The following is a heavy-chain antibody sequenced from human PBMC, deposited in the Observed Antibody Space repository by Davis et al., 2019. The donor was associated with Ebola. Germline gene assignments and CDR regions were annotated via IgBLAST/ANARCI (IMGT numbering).Heavy chain of an antibody. CDR1: GYTFTGYY. CDR2: IKPNSGGT. J-gene: IGHJ4*02. D-gene: IGHD5-12*01. CDR3: ASEATGGLSANTVDY. V-gene: IGHV1-2*04. Sequence: ASVKVSCKASGYTFTGYYMHWVRQAPGQGLEWMGWIKPNSGGTNYAQKFQGWVTMTRDTSISTAYMELSRLRSDDTAVYYCASEATGGLSANTVDYWGQGTLVTVSS.